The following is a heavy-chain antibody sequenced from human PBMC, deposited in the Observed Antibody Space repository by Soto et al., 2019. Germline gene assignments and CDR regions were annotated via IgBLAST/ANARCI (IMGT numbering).Heavy chain of an antibody. D-gene: IGHD6-13*01. CDR2: ISYDGSNK. CDR1: GFTFSSYG. Sequence: GGSLRLSCAASGFTFSSYGMHWVRQAPGKGLEWVAVISYDGSNKYYADSVKGRFTISRDNSKNTLYLQMNSLRAEDTAVYYCAKDAYRATGSSWYSYWGQGTLVTVSS. J-gene: IGHJ4*02. CDR3: AKDAYRATGSSWYSY. V-gene: IGHV3-30*18.